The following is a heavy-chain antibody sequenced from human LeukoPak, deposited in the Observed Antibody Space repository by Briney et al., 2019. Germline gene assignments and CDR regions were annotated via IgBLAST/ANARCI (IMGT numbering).Heavy chain of an antibody. D-gene: IGHD3-10*01. Sequence: GGSLRLSCAASGSTFSSYAMHWVRQAPGKGLEWVAVTSYDGSNKYYADSVKGRFTISRDNSKNTLYLQMNSLRAEDTAVYYCARDRLGRGLDYWGQETLVTVSS. CDR3: ARDRLGRGLDY. J-gene: IGHJ4*02. V-gene: IGHV3-30-3*01. CDR2: TSYDGSNK. CDR1: GSTFSSYA.